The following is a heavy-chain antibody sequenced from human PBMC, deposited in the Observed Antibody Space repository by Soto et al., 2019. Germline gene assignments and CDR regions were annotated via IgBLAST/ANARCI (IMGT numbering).Heavy chain of an antibody. J-gene: IGHJ6*02. V-gene: IGHV4-31*03. Sequence: QVQLQESGPGLVKPSQTLSLTCTVSGGSISSGGYYWSWIRQHPGKGLEWIGYIYYRGSTYYNPSHKSRVNISVDTSKNQFSMKLSSVTAADTAVYYCARDLCSVGGSCCRWRYYGMDVWGQGTTVTVSS. D-gene: IGHD2-15*01. CDR3: ARDLCSVGGSCCRWRYYGMDV. CDR2: IYYRGST. CDR1: GGSISSGGYY.